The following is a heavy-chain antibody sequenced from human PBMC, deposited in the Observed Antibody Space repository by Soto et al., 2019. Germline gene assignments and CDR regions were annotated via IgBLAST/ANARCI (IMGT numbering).Heavy chain of an antibody. D-gene: IGHD6-13*01. CDR3: ARAYSSSWSFDY. V-gene: IGHV3-53*04. Sequence: EVQLVESGGGLVQPGGSLRLSCAASGFTVSSNYMSWVRQAPGKGLEWVSVIYSGGSTYYADSVKGRFTIPRHNSKNTLYLQMNSLRAEDTAVYYCARAYSSSWSFDYWGQGTLVTVSS. J-gene: IGHJ4*02. CDR1: GFTVSSNY. CDR2: IYSGGST.